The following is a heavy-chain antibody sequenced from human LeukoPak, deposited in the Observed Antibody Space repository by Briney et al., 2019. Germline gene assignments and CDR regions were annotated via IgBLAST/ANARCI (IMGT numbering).Heavy chain of an antibody. CDR2: IYYSGST. CDR1: GGSISSYY. CDR3: ATTRRFDWTPPNWFDP. J-gene: IGHJ5*02. D-gene: IGHD3-9*01. Sequence: KPSETLSLTCTVSGGSISSYYWSWIRQPPRKGLGWIGYIYYSGSTNYNPSLKSRVTISVDTSTNQFSLKLRSVTAADTAVYYCATTRRFDWTPPNWFDPWGQGTLVTVSS. V-gene: IGHV4-59*01.